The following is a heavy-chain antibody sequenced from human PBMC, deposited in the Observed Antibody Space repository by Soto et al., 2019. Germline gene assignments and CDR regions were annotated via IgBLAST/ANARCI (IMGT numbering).Heavy chain of an antibody. J-gene: IGHJ6*02. V-gene: IGHV3-33*01. CDR1: GFTFSSYG. Sequence: TGGSLRLSCAASGFTFSSYGMHWVRQAPGKGLEWVAVIWYDGSNKYYTDSVKGRFTISRDNSKNTLYLQMNSLRAEDTAVYYCARVGRAAPNGRYYYYYGMDVWGQGTTVTVSS. CDR2: IWYDGSNK. D-gene: IGHD6-6*01. CDR3: ARVGRAAPNGRYYYYYGMDV.